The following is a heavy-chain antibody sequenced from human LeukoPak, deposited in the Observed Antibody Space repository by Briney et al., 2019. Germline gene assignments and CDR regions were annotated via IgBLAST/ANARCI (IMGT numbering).Heavy chain of an antibody. V-gene: IGHV3-21*01. J-gene: IGHJ4*02. CDR2: ISSSSNHI. D-gene: IGHD6-19*01. CDR1: GFTFSSYA. Sequence: TGGSLRLSCAASGFTFSSYAMSWVRQAPGKGLEWVSSISSSSNHIYYADSVKGRFTISRDNAKNSLYLQMNSLRAEDTAVYYCARDGGSTSWYSSGRTPNFDYWGQGILVTVSS. CDR3: ARDGGSTSWYSSGRTPNFDY.